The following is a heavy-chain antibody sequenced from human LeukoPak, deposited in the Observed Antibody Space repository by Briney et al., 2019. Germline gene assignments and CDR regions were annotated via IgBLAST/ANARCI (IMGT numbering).Heavy chain of an antibody. J-gene: IGHJ6*03. Sequence: SVKVSCKASGGTFSSHAISWVRQAPGQGLEWMGRIIPIFGTANYAQKFQGRVTITTDESTSTAYMELSSLRSEDTAVYYCARERGIAVAGIMDVWGKGTTVTVSS. V-gene: IGHV1-69*05. CDR1: GGTFSSHA. D-gene: IGHD6-19*01. CDR3: ARERGIAVAGIMDV. CDR2: IIPIFGTA.